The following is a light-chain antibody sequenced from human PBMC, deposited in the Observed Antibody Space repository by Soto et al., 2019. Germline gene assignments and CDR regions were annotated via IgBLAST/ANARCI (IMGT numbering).Light chain of an antibody. CDR3: HQYVSSPPT. CDR2: GAS. CDR1: RSVTNNY. V-gene: IGKV3-20*01. J-gene: IGKJ1*01. Sequence: EIVLTQSPGTLSLSPGERATLSSRASRSVTNNYVAWYQRKPGQAPRLLIYGASSRATDIPGRFSGTRYGTDFSLTITRLEPEDFAVYYCHQYVSSPPTLGQGTKVEI.